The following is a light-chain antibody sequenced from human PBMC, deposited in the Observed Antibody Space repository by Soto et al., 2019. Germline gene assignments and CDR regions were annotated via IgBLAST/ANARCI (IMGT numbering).Light chain of an antibody. V-gene: IGLV1-44*01. J-gene: IGLJ1*01. CDR3: CLYIGATTYV. Sequence: QSVLTQPPSASGTPGQRVTISCSGSNSNVGNNTVNWYQQFPGTSPRLLIEANNQRASGVPDRFSGSKSANSASLTISGLQADDEADYYCCLYIGATTYVFGTGTKVTVL. CDR2: ANN. CDR1: NSNVGNNT.